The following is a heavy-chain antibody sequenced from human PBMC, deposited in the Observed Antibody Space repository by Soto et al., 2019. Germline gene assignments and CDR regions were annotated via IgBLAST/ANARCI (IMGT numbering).Heavy chain of an antibody. CDR2: IYYSGST. Sequence: PAETLSLTCTVSVGSISSSSYYWGWILQPPGKGLEWIGSIYYSGSTYYNPSLKSRVTISVDTSKNQFSLKLSSVTAADTAVYYCARLQLVHKSSTLDYYYGMDVWGQGTTVTVSS. CDR1: VGSISSSSYY. V-gene: IGHV4-39*01. J-gene: IGHJ6*02. CDR3: ARLQLVHKSSTLDYYYGMDV. D-gene: IGHD6-13*01.